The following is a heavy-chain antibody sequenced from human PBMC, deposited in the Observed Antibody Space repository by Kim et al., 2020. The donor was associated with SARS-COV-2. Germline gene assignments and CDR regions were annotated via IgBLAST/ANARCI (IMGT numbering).Heavy chain of an antibody. CDR1: GFTFSSYD. V-gene: IGHV3-13*01. D-gene: IGHD3-10*01. CDR2: IGTAGDT. CDR3: ARERYYGSGSGYYYYGMDV. J-gene: IGHJ6*02. Sequence: GGSLRLSCAASGFTFSSYDMHWVRQATGKGLEWVSAIGTAGDTYYPGSVKGRFTISRENAKNYLYLQMNSLRAGDTAVYYCARERYYGSGSGYYYYGMDVWGQGTTVTVSS.